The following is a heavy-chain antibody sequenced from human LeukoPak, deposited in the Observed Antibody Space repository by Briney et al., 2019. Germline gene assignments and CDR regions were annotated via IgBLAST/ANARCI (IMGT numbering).Heavy chain of an antibody. CDR1: GFAFSRSG. Sequence: GRSLRLSCAASGFAFSRSGMHWVRQAPGKGLEWVAVVWYDGSNTHYADSVKGRFTISRDNSNNTLYLQMNSLRAEDTAVYYCARDPKYSNSWFFDYWGQGTLVTVSS. V-gene: IGHV3-33*01. CDR3: ARDPKYSNSWFFDY. CDR2: VWYDGSNT. J-gene: IGHJ4*02. D-gene: IGHD6-13*01.